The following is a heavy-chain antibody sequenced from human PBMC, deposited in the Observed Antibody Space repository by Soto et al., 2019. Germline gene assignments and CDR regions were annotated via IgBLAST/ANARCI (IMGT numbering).Heavy chain of an antibody. CDR2: ISAYNGST. D-gene: IGHD6-6*01. CDR3: ARGAARRYYYYGMDV. V-gene: IGHV1-18*04. CDR1: GYTFTSYG. J-gene: IGHJ6*02. Sequence: ASVKVSCKASGYTFTSYGISWVRQAPGQGLEWMGWISAYNGSTNYAQKLQGRVTMTTDTSTSTAYMELRSLRSDDTAVYYCARGAARRYYYYGMDVWGQGTTVTVSS.